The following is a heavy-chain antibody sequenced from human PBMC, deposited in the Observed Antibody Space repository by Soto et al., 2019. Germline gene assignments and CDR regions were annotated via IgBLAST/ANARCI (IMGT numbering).Heavy chain of an antibody. V-gene: IGHV4-30-4*01. D-gene: IGHD3-22*01. J-gene: IGHJ4*02. CDR1: GASISSGDYY. CDR3: ARASYDSSTYYLDY. Sequence: QVQLQESGPGLVKPSQTLSLTCTVSGASISSGDYYWTWIRQPPGKGLEWIGSIYYSGSTYYNPSLXRXVXXSVDTSNNQFSLKLSSVTAADTAVYYCARASYDSSTYYLDYWGQGTLVTVSS. CDR2: IYYSGST.